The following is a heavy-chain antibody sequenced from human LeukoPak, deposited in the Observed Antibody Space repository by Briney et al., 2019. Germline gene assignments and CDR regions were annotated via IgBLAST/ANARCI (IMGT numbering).Heavy chain of an antibody. CDR1: GFTFSSYW. V-gene: IGHV3-7*01. Sequence: GGSLRLSCAASGFTFSSYWMSWVRQAPGKGLEWVANIKQDGSEKYYVDSVKGRFTISRDNAKNSLYLQMNSLRAEDTAVYYGAREWYDYGGNSGDAYGYWGQGTLVTVSS. CDR2: IKQDGSEK. D-gene: IGHD4-23*01. CDR3: AREWYDYGGNSGDAYGY. J-gene: IGHJ4*02.